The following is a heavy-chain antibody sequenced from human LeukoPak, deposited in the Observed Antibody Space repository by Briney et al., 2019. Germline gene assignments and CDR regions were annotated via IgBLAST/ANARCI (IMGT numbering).Heavy chain of an antibody. D-gene: IGHD3-3*01. Sequence: PGESLKISCKGSGYGFTSYWLGWVRPMPAKGLALMGIIYPGDSDTRYIPSFRGQVTHSADKSISTAYLQWSSLKASDTAMYYCARHGLRFLEWLFFDPWGQGTLVTVSS. CDR2: IYPGDSDT. CDR1: GYGFTSYW. V-gene: IGHV5-51*01. CDR3: ARHGLRFLEWLFFDP. J-gene: IGHJ5*02.